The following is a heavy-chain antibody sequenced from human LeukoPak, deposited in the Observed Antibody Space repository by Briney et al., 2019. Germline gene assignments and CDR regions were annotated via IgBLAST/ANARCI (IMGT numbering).Heavy chain of an antibody. CDR1: GGSISSYY. CDR2: IYYSGST. J-gene: IGHJ5*02. V-gene: IGHV4-59*12. CDR3: ASTHCSGGSCLFDP. D-gene: IGHD2-15*01. Sequence: SETLSLTCSVSGGSISSYYWSWIRQPPGKGLEWIGCIYYSGSTNYNPSLKSRVTISVDTSKNQFSLKLSSVTAADTAVYYCASTHCSGGSCLFDPWGQGTLVTVSS.